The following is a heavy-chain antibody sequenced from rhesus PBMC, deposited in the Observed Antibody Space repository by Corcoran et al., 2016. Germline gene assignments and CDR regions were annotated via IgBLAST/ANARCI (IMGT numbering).Heavy chain of an antibody. D-gene: IGHD6-43*01. CDR3: ARRAAAFDY. Sequence: QVQLQESGPGLVKPSETLSLTCAVSGYSISSGYGWSWIRQPPGKGLEWIGYISYSGGPSYNPSLKGRVSISRNPAKNLFSLKLISVTAADTAVYYCARRAAAFDYWGQGVLVTVSS. CDR2: ISYSGGP. V-gene: IGHV4-122*02. J-gene: IGHJ4*01. CDR1: GYSISSGYG.